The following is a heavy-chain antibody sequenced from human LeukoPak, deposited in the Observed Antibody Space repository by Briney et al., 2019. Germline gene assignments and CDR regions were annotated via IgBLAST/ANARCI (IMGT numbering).Heavy chain of an antibody. CDR1: GYTFTSYD. CDR3: ARAPGYCSSTSCPYYFDY. CDR2: MNPNSGNT. Sequence: ASVKVSCKASGYTFTSYDINWVRQAPGQGLEWMGWMNPNSGNTGYAQKFQGRVTMTRNTSISTAYMELSSLRSEDTAVHYCARAPGYCSSTSCPYYFDYWGQGTLVTVSS. V-gene: IGHV1-8*01. D-gene: IGHD2-2*01. J-gene: IGHJ4*02.